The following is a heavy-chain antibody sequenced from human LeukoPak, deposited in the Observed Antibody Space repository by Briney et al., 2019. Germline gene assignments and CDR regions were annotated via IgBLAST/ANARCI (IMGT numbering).Heavy chain of an antibody. J-gene: IGHJ4*02. V-gene: IGHV4-59*08. CDR2: IYYSGST. CDR3: VSPRGFSYGYFDY. Sequence: PSETLSLTCTVSGGSISSYYWSWIRQPPGQGLEWIGYIYYSGSTNYNPSLKSRVTISADTSKNQFSLTLGSVSATDTAVYYCVSPRGFSYGYFDYWGQGTLVTVSS. D-gene: IGHD5-18*01. CDR1: GGSISSYY.